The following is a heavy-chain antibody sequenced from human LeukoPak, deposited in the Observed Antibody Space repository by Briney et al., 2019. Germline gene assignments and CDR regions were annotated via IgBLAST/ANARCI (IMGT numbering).Heavy chain of an antibody. Sequence: GDSLKISCKGSGYSFTTYWIGWVRQMPGKGLEWMGIIYPADSDTRYSPSFQGQVTISADKSINTAYLQWGSLKASDTAIYYCARLFRGDSSGFYPLYFDYWGQGTLVTVSS. CDR1: GYSFTTYW. V-gene: IGHV5-51*01. J-gene: IGHJ4*02. D-gene: IGHD3-22*01. CDR3: ARLFRGDSSGFYPLYFDY. CDR2: IYPADSDT.